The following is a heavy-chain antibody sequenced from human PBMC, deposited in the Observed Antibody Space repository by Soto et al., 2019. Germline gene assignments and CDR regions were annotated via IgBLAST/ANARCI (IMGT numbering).Heavy chain of an antibody. Sequence: PGESLKISCKGSGYSFTSYWIGWVRQMPGKGLEWMGIIYPGDSDTRYSPSFQGQVTISADKSISTAYLQWSSLKASDTAMYYCARHAGGGYCSSTSCSYNWFDPWGQGTLVTVSS. CDR3: ARHAGGGYCSSTSCSYNWFDP. V-gene: IGHV5-51*01. J-gene: IGHJ5*02. CDR2: IYPGDSDT. CDR1: GYSFTSYW. D-gene: IGHD2-2*01.